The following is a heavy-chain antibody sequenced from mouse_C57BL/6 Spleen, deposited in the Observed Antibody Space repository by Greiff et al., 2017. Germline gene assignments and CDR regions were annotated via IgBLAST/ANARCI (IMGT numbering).Heavy chain of an antibody. V-gene: IGHV1-80*01. J-gene: IGHJ4*01. CDR3: ARFGYYPYYAMDY. CDR2: IYPGDGDT. Sequence: QVQLQQSGAELVKPGASVKISCKASGYAFSSYWMNWVKQRPGKGLEWIGQIYPGDGDTNYNGKFKGKATLTADKSSSTAYMQLSSLTSEDSAVYFCARFGYYPYYAMDYWGQGTSVTVSS. D-gene: IGHD2-3*01. CDR1: GYAFSSYW.